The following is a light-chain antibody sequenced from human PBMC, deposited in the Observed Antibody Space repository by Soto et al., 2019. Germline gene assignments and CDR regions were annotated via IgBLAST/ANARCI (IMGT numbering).Light chain of an antibody. J-gene: IGKJ5*01. CDR2: GAS. Sequence: TLSPGALSVSQGQKDPLSCRAIQSVSSSYLAWYQQKPGQAPRLLIYGASSRATGIPDRFSGSGSGTDFTLTISRLEPEDFAVYYCQQYGSSPPITFGQGTRLAI. CDR3: QQYGSSPPIT. V-gene: IGKV3-20*01. CDR1: QSVSSSY.